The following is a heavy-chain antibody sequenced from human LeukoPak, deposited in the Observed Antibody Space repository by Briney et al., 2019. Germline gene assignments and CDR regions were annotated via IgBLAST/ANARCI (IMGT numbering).Heavy chain of an antibody. V-gene: IGHV3-30-3*01. J-gene: IGHJ3*02. D-gene: IGHD2-2*01. CDR2: ISYDGNTK. CDR1: GFTFSSYA. Sequence: GGSLRLSCAASGFTFSSYAMHWVRQAPCKGLEWVTIISYDGNTKYSADSVKGRFTISRDNSKNTLYLQMNSLRAEDTAVYYCAKDEGYCSSTTCYLQAFDIWGQGTMVTVSS. CDR3: AKDEGYCSSTTCYLQAFDI.